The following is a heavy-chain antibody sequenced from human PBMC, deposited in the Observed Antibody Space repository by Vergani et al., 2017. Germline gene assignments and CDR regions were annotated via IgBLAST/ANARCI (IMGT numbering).Heavy chain of an antibody. CDR1: GGSISSYY. D-gene: IGHD1-26*01. Sequence: QVQLQESGPGLVKPSETLSLTCTVSGGSISSYYWSWIRQPPGKGLEWIGYIYYSGSTNYNPSLKSRVTISVDTSKNQFSLKLSSVTAADTAVYYCARGWELLRMWGQGTLVTVSS. CDR3: ARGWELLRM. V-gene: IGHV4-59*01. CDR2: IYYSGST. J-gene: IGHJ4*02.